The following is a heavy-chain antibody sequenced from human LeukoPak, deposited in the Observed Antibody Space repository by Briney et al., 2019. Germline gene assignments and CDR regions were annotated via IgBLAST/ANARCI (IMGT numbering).Heavy chain of an antibody. V-gene: IGHV3-7*01. J-gene: IGHJ4*02. D-gene: IGHD3-10*01. CDR1: GFTFSSYW. CDR2: IKRDGSEK. Sequence: PGGSLRLSCAASGFTFSSYWMSWVRQAPGKGLEWVANIKRDGSEKYYVDSVKGRFTISRDNAKNSLYLQMNSLRAEDTAVYYCARDSAVLLWFGELFPHYYWGQGTLVTVSS. CDR3: ARDSAVLLWFGELFPHYY.